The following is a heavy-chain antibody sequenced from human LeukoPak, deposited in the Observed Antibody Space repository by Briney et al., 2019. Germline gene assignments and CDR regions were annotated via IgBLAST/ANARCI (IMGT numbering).Heavy chain of an antibody. D-gene: IGHD6-19*01. Sequence: GGSLRLSCAASGFTVSSNYMSWVRQATGKGLEWVSVIYSGGSTYYADSVKGRFTISRDNSKNTLYLQMNSLRAEDTAVYYCARGLYSSGWYFRYYFDYWGQGTLVTVSS. V-gene: IGHV3-66*01. J-gene: IGHJ4*02. CDR2: IYSGGST. CDR1: GFTVSSNY. CDR3: ARGLYSSGWYFRYYFDY.